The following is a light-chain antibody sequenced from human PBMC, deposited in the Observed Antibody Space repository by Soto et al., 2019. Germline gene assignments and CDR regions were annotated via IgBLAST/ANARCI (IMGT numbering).Light chain of an antibody. CDR3: QSYDSSLSAWV. V-gene: IGLV1-40*01. J-gene: IGLJ3*02. CDR2: GNS. Sequence: QSVLTQPPSVSGAPGQRVTISCTESSSNIGAGYDVHWYQQLPGTAPKLLIYGNSNRPSGFPDRFSGSKSGTSASLAITGLLAEDEADYYCQSYDSSLSAWVFGGGTKVTVL. CDR1: SSNIGAGYD.